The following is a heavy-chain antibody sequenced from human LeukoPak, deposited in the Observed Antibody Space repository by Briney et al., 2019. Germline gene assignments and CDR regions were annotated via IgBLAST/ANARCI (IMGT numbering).Heavy chain of an antibody. D-gene: IGHD2-2*01. J-gene: IGHJ4*02. CDR1: EFSLSTREVG. CDR3: AHGVRQYQRGTYFAN. Sequence: SGPTLLNTAQTLTLTCTFSEFSLSTREVGVGWIRQPPGKALEWLSLLYWDDDNLYNPSLKSRLTITKDTSKNQLVLTMSNMDPVDTAIYYCAHGVRQYQRGTYFANWGQGTLVNVSS. CDR2: LYWDDDN. V-gene: IGHV2-5*02.